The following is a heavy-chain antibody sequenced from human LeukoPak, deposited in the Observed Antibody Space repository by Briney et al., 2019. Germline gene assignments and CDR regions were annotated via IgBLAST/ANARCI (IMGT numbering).Heavy chain of an antibody. Sequence: ASETLSLTCTVSGGSISSSSYYWGWIRQPPGKGLEWIGSIYYSGSTYYNPSLKSRVTISVDTSKNQFSLRLNSVTAADTAMYYCAKSGGYGLIDYWGQGTLVTVSS. CDR1: GGSISSSSYY. J-gene: IGHJ4*02. CDR2: IYYSGST. CDR3: AKSGGYGLIDY. V-gene: IGHV4-39*01. D-gene: IGHD1-26*01.